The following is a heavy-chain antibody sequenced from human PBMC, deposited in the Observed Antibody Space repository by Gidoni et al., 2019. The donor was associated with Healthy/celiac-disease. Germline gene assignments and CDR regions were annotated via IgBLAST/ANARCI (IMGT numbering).Heavy chain of an antibody. CDR1: GGSFSGYY. CDR3: ARGRNFWSGYSAPDY. V-gene: IGHV4-34*01. J-gene: IGHJ4*02. Sequence: QVQLQQWGAVLLKPSATLSLTCAVYGGSFSGYYWSWIRHPPGKGLEWIGEINHSGSTNYNPSLKSRVTISVDTSKNQFSLKLSSVTAADTAVYYCARGRNFWSGYSAPDYWGQGTLVTVSS. CDR2: INHSGST. D-gene: IGHD3-3*01.